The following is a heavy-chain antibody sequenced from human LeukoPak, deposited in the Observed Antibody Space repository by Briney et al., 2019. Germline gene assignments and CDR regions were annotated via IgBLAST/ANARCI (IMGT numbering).Heavy chain of an antibody. CDR3: AGQRGYSYGYGPFDY. J-gene: IGHJ4*02. Sequence: SETLSLTCTVSGGSISSYYWSWIRQPPGKRLEWIGYIYYSGTTNYNPSLKSRVTISVDTSKNQFSLRLSSVTAADTAVYYCAGQRGYSYGYGPFDYWGQGTLVTVSS. D-gene: IGHD5-18*01. CDR1: GGSISSYY. CDR2: IYYSGTT. V-gene: IGHV4-59*08.